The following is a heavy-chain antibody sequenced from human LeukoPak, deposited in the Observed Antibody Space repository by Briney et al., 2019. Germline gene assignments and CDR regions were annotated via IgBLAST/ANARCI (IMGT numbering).Heavy chain of an antibody. D-gene: IGHD1-26*01. V-gene: IGHV1-46*01. J-gene: IGHJ6*02. CDR3: ARGAGSYHHPYYYYGMDV. CDR1: GYTFTSYY. CDR2: INPSGGST. Sequence: ASVKVSCKASGYTFTSYYMHWVRQAPGQGLEWMGIINPSGGSTSYAQKFQGRVTMTRDTSTSTVYMELSSLRSEDTAVYYCARGAGSYHHPYYYYGMDVWGQGTTVTVSS.